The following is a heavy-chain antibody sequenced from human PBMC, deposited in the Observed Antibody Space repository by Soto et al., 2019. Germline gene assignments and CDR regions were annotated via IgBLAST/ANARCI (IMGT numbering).Heavy chain of an antibody. V-gene: IGHV3-23*01. CDR1: GFTFSTRA. CDR3: AKTSYSSYLKNGLDV. D-gene: IGHD6-6*01. CDR2: ISGSVDAT. J-gene: IGHJ6*02. Sequence: GGSLRLSCAVSGFTFSTRAMSWVRQAPGKGLEWVSAISGSVDATYYADSVKGRFSISRDHSKSTLYLQMNSLRAEDTAVYYCAKTSYSSYLKNGLDVWGQGTTVTVSS.